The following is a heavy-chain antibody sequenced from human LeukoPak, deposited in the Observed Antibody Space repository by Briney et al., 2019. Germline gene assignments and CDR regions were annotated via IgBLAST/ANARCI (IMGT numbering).Heavy chain of an antibody. CDR2: IWYDGTTK. V-gene: IGHV3-33*01. J-gene: IGHJ6*02. CDR1: GFDFSTYG. CDR3: HYYGIDV. Sequence: GGSLRLSCAASGFDFSTYGMHWVRQAPGKGLEWVAIIWYDGTTKYYADSVKGRFTISRDNSKNTLYLQMNSLTAGDTAVYYCHYYGIDVWGLRTTVTVSS.